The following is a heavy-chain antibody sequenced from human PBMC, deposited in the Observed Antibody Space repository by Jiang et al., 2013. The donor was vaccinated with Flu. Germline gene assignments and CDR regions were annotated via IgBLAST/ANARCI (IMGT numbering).Heavy chain of an antibody. CDR3: ARHPTPGFSGSWYDFAPADY. CDR2: IDPSDSYI. Sequence: GAEVKKPGESLRISCKGSGYSFTRSWISWVRQVPGKGLEWMGRIDPSDSYINNSPSFQGHVSFSADKSINTAFLHWSSLEASDTAMYYCARHPTPGFSGSWYDFAPADYWGQGTLVTVSS. J-gene: IGHJ4*02. CDR1: GYSFTRSW. V-gene: IGHV5-10-1*01. D-gene: IGHD6-13*01.